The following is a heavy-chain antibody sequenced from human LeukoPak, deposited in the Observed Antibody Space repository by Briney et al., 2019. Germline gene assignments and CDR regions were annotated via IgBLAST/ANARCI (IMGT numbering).Heavy chain of an antibody. CDR1: GFTFSSYA. J-gene: IGHJ4*02. D-gene: IGHD4-17*01. CDR2: ISGSGGGT. V-gene: IGHV3-23*01. Sequence: PGGSLRLSCAASGFTFSSYAMSWVRQAPGKGLEWVSAISGSGGGTYYADSVKGRFTISRDNSKNTLYLQMNSLRAEDTAVYYCAKPTANYGDYYTGWGQGTLVTVSS. CDR3: AKPTANYGDYYTG.